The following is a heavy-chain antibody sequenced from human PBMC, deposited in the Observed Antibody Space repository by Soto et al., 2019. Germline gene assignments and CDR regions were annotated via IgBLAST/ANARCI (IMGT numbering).Heavy chain of an antibody. J-gene: IGHJ4*02. CDR1: GGSISSSSYY. Sequence: QLQLQESGPGLVKPSETLSLTCTVSGGSISSSSYYWGWTRQPPGKGPEWSGSIYYSGSTYYNPSHKSRVTISVDTSKNQFSLKLSSVTAADTAVYYCSGSFDYWGQGTLVTVSS. V-gene: IGHV4-39*01. CDR2: IYYSGST. D-gene: IGHD5-12*01. CDR3: SGSFDY.